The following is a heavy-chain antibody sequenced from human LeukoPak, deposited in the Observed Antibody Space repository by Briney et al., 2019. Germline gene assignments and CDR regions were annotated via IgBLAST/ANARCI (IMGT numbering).Heavy chain of an antibody. CDR3: ARHPCSGGSCRMFDY. Sequence: SETLSLSCTFSGGSISSYYWSWLRQPPGKGLEWIGYIYYSGSTNYNPSLKSRVTISVDTSKNQFSLKLSSVTAADTAVYYCARHPCSGGSCRMFDYWGQGTLVTVSS. J-gene: IGHJ4*02. V-gene: IGHV4-59*08. D-gene: IGHD2-15*01. CDR2: IYYSGST. CDR1: GGSISSYY.